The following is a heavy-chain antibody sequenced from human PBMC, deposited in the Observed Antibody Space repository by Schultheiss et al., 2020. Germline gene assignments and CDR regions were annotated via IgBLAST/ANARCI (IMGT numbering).Heavy chain of an antibody. CDR1: GFTFSNAW. D-gene: IGHD1-14*01. CDR2: IKSKTDDGTT. CDR3: AKETLTDGMDV. J-gene: IGHJ6*02. V-gene: IGHV3-15*01. Sequence: GESLKISCAASGFTFSNAWMSWVRQAPGKGLEWVSRIKSKTDDGTTDYAAPVKGRFTISRDDSKNTLYLQMNSLKTEDTAVYYCAKETLTDGMDVWGQGTTVTFSS.